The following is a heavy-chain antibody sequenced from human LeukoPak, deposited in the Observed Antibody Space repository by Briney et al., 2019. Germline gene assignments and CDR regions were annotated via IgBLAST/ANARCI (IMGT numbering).Heavy chain of an antibody. J-gene: IGHJ5*02. CDR3: ARYYGSQRRWFDP. CDR1: GGSISSGDYF. D-gene: IGHD3-10*01. V-gene: IGHV4-30-4*01. CDR2: IYHSGNT. Sequence: SQTLSLTCTVSGGSISSGDYFCSWIRQPPGRGLEWIGYIYHSGNTYYNPSLKSRVTMSVDTSKNQFSLKVNSVTAADTAVYYCARYYGSQRRWFDPWGQGTLVTVSS.